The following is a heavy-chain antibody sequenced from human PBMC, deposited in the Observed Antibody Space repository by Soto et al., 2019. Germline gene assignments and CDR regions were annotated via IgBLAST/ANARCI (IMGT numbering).Heavy chain of an antibody. D-gene: IGHD5-12*01. J-gene: IGHJ4*02. CDR2: IGAGSDGI. CDR3: AKYSTSGPSRFFDL. V-gene: IGHV3-23*01. CDR1: GFTFSIYA. Sequence: AQLLESGGDLVQPGGSLRLTCAASGFTFSIYAVAWIRQTPGKGLEWVSVIGAGSDGIQYVDSVKGRFSISRDNSKNTLYLHMNSLRAEDTAIYYCAKYSTSGPSRFFDLWGQGTLVTVSS.